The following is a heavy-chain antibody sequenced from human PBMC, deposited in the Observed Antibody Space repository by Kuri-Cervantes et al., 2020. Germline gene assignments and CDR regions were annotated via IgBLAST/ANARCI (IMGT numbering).Heavy chain of an antibody. V-gene: IGHV4-39*07. CDR3: ARVGDSSGYLDY. J-gene: IGHJ4*02. CDR2: IYYSGST. D-gene: IGHD3-22*01. Sequence: ESLKISCAASGFTVSSNYMSWIRQPPGKGLEWIGSIYYSGSTYYNPSLKSRVTISVDTSKNQFSLKLSSVTAADTAVYYCARVGDSSGYLDYWGQGTLVTVSS. CDR1: GFTVSSNY.